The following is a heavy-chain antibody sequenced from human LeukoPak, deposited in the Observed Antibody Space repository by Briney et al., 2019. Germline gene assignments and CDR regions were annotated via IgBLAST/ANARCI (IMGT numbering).Heavy chain of an antibody. J-gene: IGHJ4*02. CDR1: GGSISSYY. Sequence: SETLSLTCTVSGGSISSYYWSWIRQPAGKGLEWIGRIYTSGSTNYNPSLKSRVTMSVDTSKNQFSLKLSSVAAADTAVYYCARGRGSGSSYRRFDYWGQGTLVTVSS. D-gene: IGHD3-10*01. CDR3: ARGRGSGSSYRRFDY. V-gene: IGHV4-4*07. CDR2: IYTSGST.